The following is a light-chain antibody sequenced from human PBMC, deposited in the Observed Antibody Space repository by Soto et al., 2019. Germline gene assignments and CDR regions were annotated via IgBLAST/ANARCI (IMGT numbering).Light chain of an antibody. CDR3: QQYNNWPPIT. Sequence: EIVLTQSPSTLSFSPGERSTLSCRASQSVSSNLAWYQQKPGQAPRLLIYGASTRATGIPARFSGSGSGTEFTLTISSLQSEDFAVYYCQQYNNWPPITFGQGTRLEIK. CDR1: QSVSSN. J-gene: IGKJ5*01. CDR2: GAS. V-gene: IGKV3-15*01.